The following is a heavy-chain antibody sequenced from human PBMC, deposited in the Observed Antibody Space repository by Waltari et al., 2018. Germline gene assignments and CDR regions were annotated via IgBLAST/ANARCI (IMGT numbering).Heavy chain of an antibody. CDR2: INSNTENP. CDR1: GYTFTSYE. Sequence: QVQLVQSGSELKKPGASVKGSCKASGYTFTSYEMNWVRQAPGQGLEWMGWINSNTENPTYAQAFTGRFVFSLDTSVSTAYLQISSLKAGDTAVYYCARGVEMEPQDAFDIWGQGTMVTVSS. CDR3: ARGVEMEPQDAFDI. J-gene: IGHJ3*02. D-gene: IGHD1-1*01. V-gene: IGHV7-4-1*02.